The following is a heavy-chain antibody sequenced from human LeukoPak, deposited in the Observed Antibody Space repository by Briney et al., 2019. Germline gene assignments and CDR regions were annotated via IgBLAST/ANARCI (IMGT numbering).Heavy chain of an antibody. CDR3: ATPYGSGSYYAD. Sequence: GGSLRLSCAASGFTFSDYEMIWVRQAPGKGLAWVAYISDESRAIFYADSVKGRFTVSRDNAKNSLYLQMNSLRAEDTAVYYCATPYGSGSYYADWGQGTLVTVSS. V-gene: IGHV3-48*03. J-gene: IGHJ4*02. CDR2: ISDESRAI. CDR1: GFTFSDYE. D-gene: IGHD3-10*01.